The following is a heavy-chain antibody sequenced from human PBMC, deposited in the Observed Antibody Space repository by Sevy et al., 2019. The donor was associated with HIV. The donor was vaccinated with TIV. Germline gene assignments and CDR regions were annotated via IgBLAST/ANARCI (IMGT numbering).Heavy chain of an antibody. Sequence: SETLSLTCTVSGGSISSSNYYWGWIRQSPGKGLEWIGSIFYTGTTHYNPSLKSRVTISVDTSKNQFSLILSSVTAADTAVYYCARDHLLSLAYSWFDPWGQGTLVTVSS. V-gene: IGHV4-39*01. CDR1: GGSISSSNYY. CDR3: ARDHLLSLAYSWFDP. CDR2: IFYTGTT. D-gene: IGHD2-2*01. J-gene: IGHJ5*02.